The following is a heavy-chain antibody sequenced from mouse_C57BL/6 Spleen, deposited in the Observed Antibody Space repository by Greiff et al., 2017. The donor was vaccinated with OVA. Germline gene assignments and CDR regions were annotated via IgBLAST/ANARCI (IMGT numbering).Heavy chain of an antibody. V-gene: IGHV5-9-1*02. D-gene: IGHD1-1*01. Sequence: EVTLMESGEGLVKPCGSLKLSCAASGFTFSSYAMSLVRQTPESSLDLVAYISSGGDYIYYADTVKGRITISRDHARNTLYLQMSSLKSEDTAMNYCTRDDSITTVAFDYWGQGTTLTVS. J-gene: IGHJ2*01. CDR1: GFTFSSYA. CDR3: TRDDSITTVAFDY. CDR2: ISSGGDYI.